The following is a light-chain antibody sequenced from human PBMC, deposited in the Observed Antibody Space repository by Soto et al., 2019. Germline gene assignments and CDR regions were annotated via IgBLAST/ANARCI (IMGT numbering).Light chain of an antibody. Sequence: EIVLTQSPGTLSLSPGERATLSCRASESVSSNYLAWYQQKPGQAPRLLIYRASSRATGIPDRFSGSGSGTYFTLTISRLEPEDFAVYYCQRYGRTPPITFGQGTRLDI. CDR3: QRYGRTPPIT. J-gene: IGKJ5*01. CDR1: ESVSSNY. CDR2: RAS. V-gene: IGKV3-20*01.